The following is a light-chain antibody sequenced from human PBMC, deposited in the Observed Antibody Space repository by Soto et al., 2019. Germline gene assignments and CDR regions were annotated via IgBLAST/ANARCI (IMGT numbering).Light chain of an antibody. V-gene: IGLV2-14*01. J-gene: IGLJ1*01. CDR2: QVV. Sequence: QSVLTQPASVSGSPGQSITISCTGTSSDVGAYNYVSWYLRHPGKAPKLMIYQVVNRPSGVSNRFSGSKSGNTASLTISGLQAEDEADYYCCSYARGSTYVFGTGTKLTVL. CDR1: SSDVGAYNY. CDR3: CSYARGSTYV.